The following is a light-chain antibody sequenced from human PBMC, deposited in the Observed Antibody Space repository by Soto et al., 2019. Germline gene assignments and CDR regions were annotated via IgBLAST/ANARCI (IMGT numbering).Light chain of an antibody. J-gene: IGLJ1*01. CDR1: SSDVGAYIY. CDR3: SAYSDIDTKV. V-gene: IGLV2-14*03. CDR2: EVN. Sequence: QSALTQPASVSGSPGQSITISCGGTSSDVGAYIYVSWYQQFPGEAPKLILYEVNNRPSGVSNRFSGSKSDTTASLTISGLQPEDEADYYCSAYSDIDTKVFGTGTKVTVL.